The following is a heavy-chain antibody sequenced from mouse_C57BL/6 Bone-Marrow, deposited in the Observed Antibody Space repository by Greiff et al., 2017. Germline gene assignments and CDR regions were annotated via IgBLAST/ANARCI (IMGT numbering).Heavy chain of an antibody. V-gene: IGHV1-69*01. CDR2: IDPSDSYT. CDR1: GYTFTSYW. D-gene: IGHD1-2*01. CDR3: APLLPTGFDY. J-gene: IGHJ2*01. Sequence: QVQLQQPGAELVMPGASVKLSCKASGYTFTSYWMHWVKQRPGQGLEWIGEIDPSDSYTNYNQKFKGKSTLTVDKSSSTAYMQLSSLTSEDSAVYYCAPLLPTGFDYGGQGTTLTVSS.